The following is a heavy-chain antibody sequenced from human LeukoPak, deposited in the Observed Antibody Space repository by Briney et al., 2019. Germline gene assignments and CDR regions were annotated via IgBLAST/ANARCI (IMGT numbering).Heavy chain of an antibody. V-gene: IGHV4-59*01. Sequence: KTSETLSLTCTVSGGSISSYYWSWIRLPPGKGLECIGYLSKSGNTNYSPSLKSRVTIFGDTSKNQFFLKLSSVTAADTAMYYCARARYVNSFYAFDIWGQGTLVTVSS. J-gene: IGHJ3*02. CDR3: ARARYVNSFYAFDI. CDR2: LSKSGNT. D-gene: IGHD3-9*01. CDR1: GGSISSYY.